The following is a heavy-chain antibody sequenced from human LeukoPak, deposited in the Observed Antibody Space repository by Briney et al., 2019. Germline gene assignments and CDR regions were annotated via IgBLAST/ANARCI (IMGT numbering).Heavy chain of an antibody. V-gene: IGHV3-23*01. CDR3: AKSRDGYNYRGAFDI. J-gene: IGHJ3*02. CDR1: GFTFSSYW. D-gene: IGHD5-24*01. CDR2: ISGSGGST. Sequence: GGSLRLSCAASGFTFSSYWMSWVRQAPGKGLEWVSAISGSGGSTYYADSVKGRFTISRDNSKNTLYLQMNSLRAEDTAVYYCAKSRDGYNYRGAFDIWGQGTMVTVSS.